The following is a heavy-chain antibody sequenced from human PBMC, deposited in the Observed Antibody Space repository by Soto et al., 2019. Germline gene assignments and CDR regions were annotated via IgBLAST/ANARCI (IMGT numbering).Heavy chain of an antibody. CDR3: ARDRPLAVAGRLGWFDP. J-gene: IGHJ5*02. CDR2: ISAYNGNT. V-gene: IGHV1-18*01. Sequence: QVQLVQSGAEVKKPGASVKVSCKASGYTFTSYGISWVRQAPGQGLEWMGWISAYNGNTNYAQKLQGRVTRTTGTSTSTAYMELRSLRSDATAVYYCARDRPLAVAGRLGWFDPWGQVTLVTVSS. CDR1: GYTFTSYG. D-gene: IGHD6-19*01.